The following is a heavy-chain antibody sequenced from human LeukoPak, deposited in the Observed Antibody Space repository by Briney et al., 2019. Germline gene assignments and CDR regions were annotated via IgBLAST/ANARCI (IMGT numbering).Heavy chain of an antibody. J-gene: IGHJ6*02. V-gene: IGHV4-34*01. D-gene: IGHD3-9*01. CDR1: GGSFSGYY. Sequence: SETLSLTCAVYGGSFSGYYWSWIRQPPGKGLEWIGEINHSGGTNYNPSLKSRVTISVDTSKNQFSLKLSSVTAADTAVYYCARVVRYYDILTGRYYYYGMDVWGQGTTVTVSS. CDR2: INHSGGT. CDR3: ARVVRYYDILTGRYYYYGMDV.